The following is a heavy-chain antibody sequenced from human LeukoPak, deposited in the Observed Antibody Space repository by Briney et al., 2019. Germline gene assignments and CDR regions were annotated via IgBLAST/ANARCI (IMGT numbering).Heavy chain of an antibody. V-gene: IGHV1-46*01. Sequence: ASVKVSCKASGYTFTSYYMHWVRQAPGQGLEWMGIINPSGGSTSYAQKFQGRVTMTRDTSTSTVYMELSSLRSEDTAVYYCARGPDAYYDILTGYSSFYYYYMDVWGKGTTVTVSS. CDR2: INPSGGST. D-gene: IGHD3-9*01. CDR3: ARGPDAYYDILTGYSSFYYYYMDV. CDR1: GYTFTSYY. J-gene: IGHJ6*03.